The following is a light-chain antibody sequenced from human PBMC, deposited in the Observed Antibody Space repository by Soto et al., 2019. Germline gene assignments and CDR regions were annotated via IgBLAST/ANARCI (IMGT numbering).Light chain of an antibody. V-gene: IGLV2-11*01. CDR3: SSFTTSRAYV. Sequence: QSVLTQPRSVSGSPGQSVTISCTGTSSDVGGYNYVSWYQQHPGKAPKLMIYDVSKRPSGVPDRFSGSRSGNTASLTISGLQAEDEADYYCSSFTTSRAYVFGLGTKVTVL. CDR1: SSDVGGYNY. J-gene: IGLJ1*01. CDR2: DVS.